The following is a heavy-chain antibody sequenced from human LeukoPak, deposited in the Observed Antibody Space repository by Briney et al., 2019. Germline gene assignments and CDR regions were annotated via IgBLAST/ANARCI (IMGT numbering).Heavy chain of an antibody. Sequence: SETLSLTCTVSGGSISSYYWSWLRHPPGKGPEWIGYVYSSGNTNYNPSLKSRVTISLDTSKNQFSLKMSSLTAADTAVYYCARRTPVTPNSFDSWGQGTLVTVSS. CDR1: GGSISSYY. V-gene: IGHV4-59*08. CDR2: VYSSGNT. J-gene: IGHJ5*01. D-gene: IGHD4-17*01. CDR3: ARRTPVTPNSFDS.